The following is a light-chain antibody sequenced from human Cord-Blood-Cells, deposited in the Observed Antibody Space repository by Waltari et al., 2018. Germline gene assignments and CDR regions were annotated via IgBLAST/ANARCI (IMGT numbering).Light chain of an antibody. V-gene: IGLV2-14*03. CDR1: SSDVGGYNY. CDR2: DVS. Sequence: QSALTQPASVSGSPGQSITISCTGTSSDVGGYNYVSWYQQHPGKAPKLMIYDVSNRPSVVSNRFSGSKSGNPASLTISGLQAEDEADYYCSSYTSSSTLYVFGTGTKVTVL. J-gene: IGLJ1*01. CDR3: SSYTSSSTLYV.